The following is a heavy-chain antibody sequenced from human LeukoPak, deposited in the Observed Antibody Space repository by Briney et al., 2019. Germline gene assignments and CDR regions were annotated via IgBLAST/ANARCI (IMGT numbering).Heavy chain of an antibody. Sequence: PGGSLRLSCAASGFTFSNYAMSWVRQAPGKGLEWVSVIYSDGSTYYTDSVKGRFTISRDNSKNTLYLQMNSLRPEDTAVYYCARDQRSESYYPWGWFDPWGQGTLVTVSS. D-gene: IGHD1-26*01. CDR1: GFTFSNYA. CDR3: ARDQRSESYYPWGWFDP. CDR2: IYSDGST. J-gene: IGHJ5*02. V-gene: IGHV3-66*02.